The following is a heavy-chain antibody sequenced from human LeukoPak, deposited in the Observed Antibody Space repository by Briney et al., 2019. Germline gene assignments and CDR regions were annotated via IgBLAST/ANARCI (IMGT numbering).Heavy chain of an antibody. CDR2: ISFSGGST. V-gene: IGHV3-23*01. Sequence: GGSLRLSCAASGFAFSSYAMSWVRQAPGKGLEWVSTISFSGGSTYYVDSVKGRFTLSRDNSKNTLYLQMNRLRGDDTAVYYCARLGSSAAGTNYFYYWGQGTLVTVSS. D-gene: IGHD6-13*01. J-gene: IGHJ4*02. CDR3: ARLGSSAAGTNYFYY. CDR1: GFAFSSYA.